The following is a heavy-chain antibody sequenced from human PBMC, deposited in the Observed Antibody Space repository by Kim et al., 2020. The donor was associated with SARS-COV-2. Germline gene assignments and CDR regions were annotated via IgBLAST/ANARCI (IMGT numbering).Heavy chain of an antibody. CDR3: VKDHSPEYSGSYYFDY. J-gene: IGHJ4*02. Sequence: SVKGRFTISRDNSKNTLYLQMSSLKPEETAVYYCVKDHSPEYSGSYYFDYWGQGTLVTVSS. V-gene: IGHV3-64D*09. D-gene: IGHD1-26*01.